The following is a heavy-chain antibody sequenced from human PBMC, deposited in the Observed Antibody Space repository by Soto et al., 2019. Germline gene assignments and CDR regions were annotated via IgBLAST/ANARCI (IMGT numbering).Heavy chain of an antibody. CDR1: GERFTTYG. V-gene: IGHV1-18*04. D-gene: IGHD4-17*01. Sequence: QVQLVQSGAEVKNPGASVTVSCKASGERFTTYGISWVRQAPGQGLEWMGWISTYNTNTNYAPKFQGRLLLTTDTSTTTAHMELRSLRPDDPAVYYCARWAGQVRDYGGPFDYWVQGTLVTVSS. CDR2: ISTYNTNT. CDR3: ARWAGQVRDYGGPFDY. J-gene: IGHJ4*02.